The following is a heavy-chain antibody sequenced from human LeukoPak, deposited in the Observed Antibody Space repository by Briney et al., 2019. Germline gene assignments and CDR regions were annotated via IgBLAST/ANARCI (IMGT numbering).Heavy chain of an antibody. Sequence: GGSLRLSCAASGFTFDDYAMHSVRQPPAKGLDGVSGISWNSGSIGYADSVKGRFTISSDNAYISVYLQMNSLRAEDTGLYFCAKALGLLPRYFHHWGQGTVLTVS. CDR2: ISWNSGSI. CDR3: AKALGLLPRYFHH. CDR1: GFTFDDYA. J-gene: IGHJ1*01. V-gene: IGHV3-9*01. D-gene: IGHD2-15*01.